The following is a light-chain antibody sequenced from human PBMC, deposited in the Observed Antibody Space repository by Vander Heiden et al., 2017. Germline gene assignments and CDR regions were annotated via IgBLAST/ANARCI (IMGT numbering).Light chain of an antibody. Sequence: SYVLTQPPSVSVAPGQTARITCGGNNIGSESVHWYQQKPGQAPVLDVYDDSDRPSGIPERFSGSNSGNTATLTISRVEAGDEADYYCQVWDRSSDHVVFGGGTKLTVL. V-gene: IGLV3-21*02. CDR3: QVWDRSSDHVV. CDR2: DDS. CDR1: NIGSES. J-gene: IGLJ2*01.